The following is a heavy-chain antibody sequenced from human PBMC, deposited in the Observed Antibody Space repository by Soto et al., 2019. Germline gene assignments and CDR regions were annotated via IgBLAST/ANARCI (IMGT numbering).Heavy chain of an antibody. CDR1: GFTFSSYA. Sequence: QVQLVESGGGVVQPGRSLSLSCAASGFTFSSYAMHWVRQAPGKGLEWVAVISYEGSNKYYADSVKGRFTISRDNSKNTLYLQMNSLRAEDTAVYYCARDMSRSYFDYWGQGTLVTVSS. CDR3: ARDMSRSYFDY. V-gene: IGHV3-30-3*01. CDR2: ISYEGSNK. D-gene: IGHD3-16*01. J-gene: IGHJ4*02.